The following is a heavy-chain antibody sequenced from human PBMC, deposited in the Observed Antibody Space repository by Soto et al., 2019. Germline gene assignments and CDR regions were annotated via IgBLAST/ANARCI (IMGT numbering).Heavy chain of an antibody. V-gene: IGHV3-33*01. CDR1: GFTFSSYG. D-gene: IGHD5-12*01. J-gene: IGHJ4*02. CDR2: IWYDGRNT. CDR3: ARDREWDIAREYFSY. Sequence: QVQLVESGGGVVQPGKSLRLSCAASGFTFSSYGMHWVRQAPGKGLEWVAVIWYDGRNTNYADSVKGRFTISRDNSKNTLYLQMNSLRGEDTAVYYGARDREWDIAREYFSYWSQGTLVTVSS.